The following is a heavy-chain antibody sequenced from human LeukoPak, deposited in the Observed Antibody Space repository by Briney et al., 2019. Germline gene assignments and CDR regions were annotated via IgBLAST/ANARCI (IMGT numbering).Heavy chain of an antibody. CDR3: ARGGYQGNDY. Sequence: PSQTLSLTCAVSGVSISSGGYSWSWIRQPPGKGLEWIGYIYHSGSTYYNPSLKSRVTISVDRSKNQFSLKLSSVTAADTAVYYCARGGYQGNDYWGQGTLVTVSS. CDR1: GVSISSGGYS. D-gene: IGHD2-2*01. J-gene: IGHJ4*02. CDR2: IYHSGST. V-gene: IGHV4-30-2*01.